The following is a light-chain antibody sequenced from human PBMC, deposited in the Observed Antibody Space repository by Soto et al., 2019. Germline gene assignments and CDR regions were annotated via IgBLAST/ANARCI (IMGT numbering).Light chain of an antibody. Sequence: EIVLTQSPATLSTSPGEGATLSCRASQSVRNNLAWYQQKPGQAPRLLIYGASTRATGIPARFSGSGSGTEFTLTISSLQSEDFAVYYCQQYNNWPPRYTFGQGTKVDIK. CDR2: GAS. J-gene: IGKJ2*01. CDR1: QSVRNN. CDR3: QQYNNWPPRYT. V-gene: IGKV3-15*01.